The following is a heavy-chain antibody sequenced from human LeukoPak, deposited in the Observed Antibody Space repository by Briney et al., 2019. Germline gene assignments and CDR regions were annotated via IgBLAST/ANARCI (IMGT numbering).Heavy chain of an antibody. Sequence: ASVKVSCKASGYTFTSYGISWVRQAPGQGLEWMGWNSAYNGNTNYAQKLQGRVTMTTDTSTSTAYMELRSLRSDDTAVYYCARDRRYGDYYGMDVWGQGTTVTVSS. J-gene: IGHJ6*02. CDR2: NSAYNGNT. CDR3: ARDRRYGDYYGMDV. V-gene: IGHV1-18*01. CDR1: GYTFTSYG. D-gene: IGHD4-17*01.